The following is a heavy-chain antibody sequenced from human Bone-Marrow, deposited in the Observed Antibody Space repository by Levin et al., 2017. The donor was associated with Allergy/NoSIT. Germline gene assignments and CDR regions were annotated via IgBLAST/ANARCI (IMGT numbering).Heavy chain of an antibody. CDR3: ARGDGYSGYDYFDY. CDR2: IWYDGSNK. V-gene: IGHV3-33*01. CDR1: GFTFSSYG. D-gene: IGHD5-12*01. Sequence: GESLKISCAASGFTFSSYGMHWVRQAPGKGLEWVAVIWYDGSNKYYADSVKGRFTISRDNSKNTLYLQMNSLRAEDTAVYYCARGDGYSGYDYFDYWGQGTLVTVSS. J-gene: IGHJ4*02.